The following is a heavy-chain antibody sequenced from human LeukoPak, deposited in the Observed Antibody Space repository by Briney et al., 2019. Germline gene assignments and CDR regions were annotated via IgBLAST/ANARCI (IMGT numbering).Heavy chain of an antibody. D-gene: IGHD2-2*01. J-gene: IGHJ6*02. CDR3: AKDLGCSSTSPPPCYYYGMDV. Sequence: GGSLRLSCAASGYTFSSYGMHWVRQAPGKGLEWVAVISYDGSNKYYADSVKGRFTISRDNSKNTLYLQMNSLRAEDTAVYYCAKDLGCSSTSPPPCYYYGMDVWGQGTTVTVSS. CDR2: ISYDGSNK. V-gene: IGHV3-30*18. CDR1: GYTFSSYG.